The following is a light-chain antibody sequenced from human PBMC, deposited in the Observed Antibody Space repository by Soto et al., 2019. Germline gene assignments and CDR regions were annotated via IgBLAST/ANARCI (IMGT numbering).Light chain of an antibody. CDR2: NVS. CDR3: SSFTSANTVL. Sequence: QSVLTQPASVSGSPGQSITISFTGTSSDVGGYNYVSWYQQHPGKAPKLMIDNVSNRPSGVSNRFSGSKSGNTASLNISGLQADDEGHYYCSSFTSANTVLFGGGTKVTVL. CDR1: SSDVGGYNY. V-gene: IGLV2-14*01. J-gene: IGLJ2*01.